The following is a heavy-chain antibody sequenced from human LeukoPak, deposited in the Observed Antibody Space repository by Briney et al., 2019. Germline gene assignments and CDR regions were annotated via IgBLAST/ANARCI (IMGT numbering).Heavy chain of an antibody. D-gene: IGHD1-26*01. CDR2: IYSGGST. V-gene: IGHV3-53*01. Sequence: GGSLRLSCAASGFTVSSNYMSWVRQAPGKGLEWVSLIYSGGSTYYADSVKGRFTISRDNSKNTLYLQMNNLRAEDTAMYYCAREMYSGMYNDAFDIWGQGTKVTVSS. CDR3: AREMYSGMYNDAFDI. J-gene: IGHJ3*02. CDR1: GFTVSSNY.